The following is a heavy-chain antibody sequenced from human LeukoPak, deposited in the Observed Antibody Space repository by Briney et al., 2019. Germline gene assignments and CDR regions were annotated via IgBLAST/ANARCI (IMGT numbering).Heavy chain of an antibody. Sequence: GGSLRLSCAASGFTFSSYEMNWVRQAPGKGLEWVSSISSSSSYIYYADSVKGRFTISRDNAKNSLYLQMNSLRAEDTAVYYCAREDSSSWTRAKGGIDYWGQGTLVTVSS. D-gene: IGHD6-13*01. J-gene: IGHJ4*02. V-gene: IGHV3-21*01. CDR3: AREDSSSWTRAKGGIDY. CDR2: ISSSSSYI. CDR1: GFTFSSYE.